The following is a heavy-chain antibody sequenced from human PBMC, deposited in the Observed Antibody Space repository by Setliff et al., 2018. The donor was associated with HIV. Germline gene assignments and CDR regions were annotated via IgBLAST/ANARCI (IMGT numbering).Heavy chain of an antibody. J-gene: IGHJ4*02. V-gene: IGHV4-61*09. CDR2: IYTSGST. D-gene: IGHD2-15*01. CDR3: ARDTGSGGDFDC. Sequence: SETLSLTCTVSGGSISSRTYYWSWIRQPAGKGPEWIGHIYTSGSTNYNSSLKSRVTISIDTSNNQFSLRLSSVTAADTAVYYCARDTGSGGDFDCWGQGTLVTVSS. CDR1: GGSISSRTYY.